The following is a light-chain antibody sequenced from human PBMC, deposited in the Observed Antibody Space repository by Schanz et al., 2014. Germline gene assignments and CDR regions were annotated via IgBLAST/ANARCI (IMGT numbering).Light chain of an antibody. CDR2: NVN. CDR1: NSDVGGYDY. CDR3: SSYTGSDTLM. V-gene: IGLV2-11*01. Sequence: QSALTQPRSVSGSPGQSVTISCTGTNSDVGGYDYVSWYQQHPGKAPKLLIYNVNERPSGVPDRFSGSKSGNTASLTVSGLQGVDEADYYCSSYTGSDTLMFGGGTKLTVL. J-gene: IGLJ3*02.